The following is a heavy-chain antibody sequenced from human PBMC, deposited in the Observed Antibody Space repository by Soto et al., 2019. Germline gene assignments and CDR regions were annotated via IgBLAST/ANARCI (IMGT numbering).Heavy chain of an antibody. CDR2: ISAYNGNT. Sequence: PGASVKVSCKASGYTFTSYGISWVRQAPGQGLEWMGWISAYNGNTNYAQKLQGRVTMTTDTSTSTAYMELRSLRSDDTAVYYCARDRHNPWVAVPNDWFDPWGQGTLVTVSS. CDR3: ARDRHNPWVAVPNDWFDP. D-gene: IGHD2-2*01. J-gene: IGHJ5*02. CDR1: GYTFTSYG. V-gene: IGHV1-18*01.